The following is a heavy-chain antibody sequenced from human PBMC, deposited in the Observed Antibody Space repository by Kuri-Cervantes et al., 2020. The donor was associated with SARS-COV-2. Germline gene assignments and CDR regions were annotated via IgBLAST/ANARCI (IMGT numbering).Heavy chain of an antibody. CDR2: IYYSGSA. CDR3: ARHFSWGSGEKYYDILTRPDYGMDV. Sequence: SETLSLTCTVSGGSISSSSYYWGWIRQPPGKGLEWIGSIYYSGSAFYNPSLKSRVTISVDTSKNQFSLKLSSVTAADTAVYYCARHFSWGSGEKYYDILTRPDYGMDVWCQGTTVTVSS. CDR1: GGSISSSSYY. V-gene: IGHV4-39*01. J-gene: IGHJ6*02. D-gene: IGHD3-9*01.